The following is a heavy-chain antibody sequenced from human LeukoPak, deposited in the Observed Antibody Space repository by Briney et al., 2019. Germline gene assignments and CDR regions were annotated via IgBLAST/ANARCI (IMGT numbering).Heavy chain of an antibody. CDR3: ARDRGGTAVTTAGYFDN. J-gene: IGHJ4*02. CDR2: IYTSGST. D-gene: IGHD4-17*01. Sequence: SETLSLTCTVSGGSISSYYWSWIRQPAGKGLEWIGRIYTSGSTNYNPSLKSRVTMSVDTSKNQFSLKLSSVTAADTAVYYCARDRGGTAVTTAGYFDNWGQGTLVTVSS. CDR1: GGSISSYY. V-gene: IGHV4-4*07.